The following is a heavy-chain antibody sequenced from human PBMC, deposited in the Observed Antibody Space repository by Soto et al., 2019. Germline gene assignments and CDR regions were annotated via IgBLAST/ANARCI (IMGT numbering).Heavy chain of an antibody. D-gene: IGHD3-3*01. V-gene: IGHV3-23*01. CDR2: ISGSGGTT. J-gene: IGHJ4*02. CDR1: GFTFGSHA. CDR3: AKTPYDFWSSGQYLFDH. Sequence: VGSLRLSCTVSGFTFGSHAMSWVRQAPGKGLECVSGISGSGGTTFYADSVKGRFTISRDNSKKTLYLQMNSLRAEDTAVYYCAKTPYDFWSSGQYLFDHWGQGTLVTVSS.